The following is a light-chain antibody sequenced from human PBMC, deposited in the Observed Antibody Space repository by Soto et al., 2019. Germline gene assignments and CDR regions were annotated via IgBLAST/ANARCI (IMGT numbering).Light chain of an antibody. J-gene: IGLJ1*01. CDR3: CSYAGRYTYV. V-gene: IGLV2-11*02. CDR1: SSDVGGYNY. Sequence: QSVLTQPRSVSGSPGQSVAISCTGTSSDVGGYNYVSWYQQHPGKAPKVMIFDVNKRPSGVPDRFSGSKSGKTASLTISGLQAEDEADYYCCSYAGRYTYVFGTGTKVTLL. CDR2: DVN.